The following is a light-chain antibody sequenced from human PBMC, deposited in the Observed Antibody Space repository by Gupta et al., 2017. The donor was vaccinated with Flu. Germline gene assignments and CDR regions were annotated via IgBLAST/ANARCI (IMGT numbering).Light chain of an antibody. J-gene: IGKJ2*01. CDR2: YAS. V-gene: IGKV3-11*01. CDR3: QQRNNCPPT. Sequence: RLGICYASNRATAIPTMFSGSGSGTDFSLTISSPEPEDFAVYYCQQRNNCPPTVGQGTKLEIK.